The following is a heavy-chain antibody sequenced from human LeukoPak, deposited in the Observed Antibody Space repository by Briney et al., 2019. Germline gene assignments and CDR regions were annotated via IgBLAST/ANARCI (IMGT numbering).Heavy chain of an antibody. D-gene: IGHD3-10*01. CDR3: ARAYYSTSWFPH. CDR2: INHSGRT. J-gene: IGHJ5*02. CDR1: GVSLSGYC. V-gene: IGHV4-34*01. Sequence: SETLSLTCAVSGVSLSGYCWGWIRQTPGKGLEWIGEINHSGRTNYNPSLKSRVTISADTSKNQFSLELRSVTAADTAVYYCARAYYSTSWFPHWGQGALVTVSS.